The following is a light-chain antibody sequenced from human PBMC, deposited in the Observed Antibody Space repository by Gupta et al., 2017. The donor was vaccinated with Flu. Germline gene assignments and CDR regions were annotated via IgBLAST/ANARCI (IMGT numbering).Light chain of an antibody. CDR3: ATWDSSLSAGV. CDR1: SSNIGNNY. Sequence: QSVLTQPPSVSAAPGQKSTISCSGSSSNIGNNYVSWYQHLPGTAPKLLIYDNNQRPSGIPDRFSGSKSGTSATLGITGLQTGDEADYYCATWDSSLSAGVFGGGTKLTVL. CDR2: DNN. J-gene: IGLJ2*01. V-gene: IGLV1-51*01.